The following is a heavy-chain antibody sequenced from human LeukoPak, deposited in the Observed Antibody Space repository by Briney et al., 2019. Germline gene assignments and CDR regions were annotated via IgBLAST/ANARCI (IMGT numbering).Heavy chain of an antibody. CDR3: ATWDDYGDYVAFEY. CDR2: ISSSATYI. J-gene: IGHJ4*02. CDR1: GFTSSSYT. Sequence: PGGSLRLSCAGSGFTSSSYTMNWVRQAPGKGLEWVSSISSSATYIYYADSVRGRFTISRDDAKNSLFLHMNSLRAEDTAVYYCATWDDYGDYVAFEYWGQGTLVTVSS. V-gene: IGHV3-21*01. D-gene: IGHD4-17*01.